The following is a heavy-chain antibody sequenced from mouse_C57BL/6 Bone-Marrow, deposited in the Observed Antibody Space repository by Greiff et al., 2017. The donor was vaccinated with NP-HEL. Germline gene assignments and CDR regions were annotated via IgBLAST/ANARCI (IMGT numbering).Heavy chain of an antibody. Sequence: VQLKESGPELVKPGASVKISCKASGYSFTDYNMNWVKQSNGKSLEWIGVINPNYGTTSYNQKFKGKATLTVDQSSSTAYMQLNSLTSEDSAVYYCARLGGNYSYYYAMDYWGQGTSVTVSS. V-gene: IGHV1-39*01. CDR2: INPNYGTT. D-gene: IGHD2-1*01. J-gene: IGHJ4*01. CDR3: ARLGGNYSYYYAMDY. CDR1: GYSFTDYN.